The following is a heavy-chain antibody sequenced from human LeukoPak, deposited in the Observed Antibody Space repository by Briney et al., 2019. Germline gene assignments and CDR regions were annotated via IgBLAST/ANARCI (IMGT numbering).Heavy chain of an antibody. D-gene: IGHD3-9*01. CDR3: ATGDILTGSRDY. CDR2: FDPEDGET. CDR1: GYTLTELS. V-gene: IGHV1-24*01. Sequence: ASVKVSCKVSGYTLTELSMHWVRQAPGKGLEWMGGFDPEDGETIYAQKFQGRVTMTEDTSTDTAYMELSSLRSEDTAVYYCATGDILTGSRDYWGQGTLVTVSS. J-gene: IGHJ4*02.